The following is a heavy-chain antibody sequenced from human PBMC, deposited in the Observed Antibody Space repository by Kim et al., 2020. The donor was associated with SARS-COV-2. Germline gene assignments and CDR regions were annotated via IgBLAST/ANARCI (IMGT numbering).Heavy chain of an antibody. CDR2: ISSSGSTI. CDR1: GFTFSSYE. V-gene: IGHV3-48*03. Sequence: GGSLRLSCAASGFTFSSYEMNWVRQAPGKGLEWVSYISSSGSTIYYADSVKGRFTISRDNAKNSLYLQMNSLRAEDTAVYYCASALVLRYFDPGAFDIWGQGTMVTVSS. J-gene: IGHJ3*02. D-gene: IGHD3-9*01. CDR3: ASALVLRYFDPGAFDI.